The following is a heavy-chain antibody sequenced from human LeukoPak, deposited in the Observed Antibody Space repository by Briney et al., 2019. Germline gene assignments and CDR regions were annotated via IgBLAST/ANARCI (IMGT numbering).Heavy chain of an antibody. D-gene: IGHD3-10*01. Sequence: SQTLSLTCTVSGGSISSGSYCWSWIRQPAGKGLEWIGHIHTSGSTNYNPSLKSRVTISVDTSKNQFSLKLSSVTAADSAVYYCARGHDYYRSGRQSWLDPWGQGTLVTVSS. J-gene: IGHJ5*02. V-gene: IGHV4-61*09. CDR1: GGSISSGSYC. CDR3: ARGHDYYRSGRQSWLDP. CDR2: IHTSGST.